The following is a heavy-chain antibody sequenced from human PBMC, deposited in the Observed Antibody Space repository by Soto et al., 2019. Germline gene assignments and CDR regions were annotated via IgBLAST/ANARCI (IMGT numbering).Heavy chain of an antibody. V-gene: IGHV3-21*02. J-gene: IGHJ6*02. Sequence: EVQLLESGGGLVKPGGSLRLSCAASGFTFSTYSMNWVRQAPGKGLEWVSSISSSSSYIYYADSVKGRFTISRDNAKNSLYLQMNSLRAEDTAVYYCARYDSSGYYWPYYYYGMDVWGQGPTVTVSS. D-gene: IGHD3-22*01. CDR1: GFTFSTYS. CDR3: ARYDSSGYYWPYYYYGMDV. CDR2: ISSSSSYI.